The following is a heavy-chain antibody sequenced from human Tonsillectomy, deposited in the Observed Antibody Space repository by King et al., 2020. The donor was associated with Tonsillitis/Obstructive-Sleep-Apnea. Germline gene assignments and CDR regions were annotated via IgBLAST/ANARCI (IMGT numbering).Heavy chain of an antibody. D-gene: IGHD2-21*02. CDR2: ITRDAGST. V-gene: IGHV3-43*01. Sequence: DVQLVESGGVVVQPGGSLRLSCATSGFTFDDYTMHWVRQAPGKGLEWVSLITRDAGSTVSEDSAKGRFTISRDNSKNSLYVQMNSLRTEDTALYYCAKERLRNFDGWGQGTLVTVSS. CDR1: GFTFDDYT. CDR3: AKERLRNFDG. J-gene: IGHJ4*02.